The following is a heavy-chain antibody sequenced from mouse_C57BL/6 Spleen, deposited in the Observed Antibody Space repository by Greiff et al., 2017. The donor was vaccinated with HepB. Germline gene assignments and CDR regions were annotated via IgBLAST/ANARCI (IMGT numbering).Heavy chain of an antibody. CDR3: ARPYGNSYFDY. CDR2: IDPSDSYT. V-gene: IGHV1-69*01. J-gene: IGHJ2*01. CDR1: GYTFTSYW. Sequence: QVQLQQPGAELVMPGASVKLSCKASGYTFTSYWMHWVKQRPGQGLEWIGEIDPSDSYTNYNQKFKGKSTLTVDKSSSTAYMQLSSLTSEDSAVYYCARPYGNSYFDYWGQGTTLTVSS. D-gene: IGHD2-1*01.